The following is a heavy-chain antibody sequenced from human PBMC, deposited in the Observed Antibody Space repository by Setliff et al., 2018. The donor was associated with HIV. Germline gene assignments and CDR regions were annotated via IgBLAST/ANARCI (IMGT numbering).Heavy chain of an antibody. CDR2: IYTSGNM. J-gene: IGHJ3*02. Sequence: SETLSLTCTVSGASISSYYWNWFRQPAGKGLESLGRIYTSGNMIYNPSLKSRVTMSADTSRNQLSLKLSSVTAADTAVYYCARAEMATIVAFDIWGQGTMVTVSS. CDR1: GASISSYY. CDR3: ARAEMATIVAFDI. D-gene: IGHD5-12*01. V-gene: IGHV4-4*07.